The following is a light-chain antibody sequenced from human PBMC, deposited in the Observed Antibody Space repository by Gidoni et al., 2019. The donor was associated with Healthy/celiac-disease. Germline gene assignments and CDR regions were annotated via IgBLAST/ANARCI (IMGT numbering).Light chain of an antibody. V-gene: IGKV3-20*01. CDR3: QQYGSSQYS. CDR1: QSVSSSY. CDR2: GAS. J-gene: IGKJ2*03. Sequence: ELVLTQSPGTLSLSPGERATLSYRASQSVSSSYLAWYQQKPGQAPRLLIYGASSRAPGIPDRFSGSGSGTDFTLTISRLEPEDFAVYYCQQYGSSQYSFGQGTKLEIK.